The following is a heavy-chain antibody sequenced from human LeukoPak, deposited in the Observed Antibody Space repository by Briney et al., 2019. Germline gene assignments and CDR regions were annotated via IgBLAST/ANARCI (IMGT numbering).Heavy chain of an antibody. D-gene: IGHD6-13*01. J-gene: IGHJ4*02. V-gene: IGHV3-23*01. CDR2: ISGSGGST. CDR1: GFTFSSYA. CDR3: AKDSRSSSSRGALDY. Sequence: PGGSLRLSCAASGFTFSSYAMNWVRQAPGKGLEWVSAISGSGGSTYYADSVKGRFTVSRDNSENTLYLQMNSLRAEDTALYYCAKDSRSSSSRGALDYWGQGTLVTFSS.